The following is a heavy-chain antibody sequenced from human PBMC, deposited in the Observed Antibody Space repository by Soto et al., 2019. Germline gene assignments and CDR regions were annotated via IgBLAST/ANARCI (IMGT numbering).Heavy chain of an antibody. D-gene: IGHD6-13*01. CDR3: ARGRAAAGPSHYYYGMDV. CDR1: GYTSTSYD. CDR2: MNPNSGNT. Sequence: ASVKVSSKASGYTSTSYDINWVRQATGQGLEWMGWMNPNSGNTGYAQKFQGRVTMTRNTSISTAYMELSSLRSEDTAVYYCARGRAAAGPSHYYYGMDVWGQGTTVTVSS. J-gene: IGHJ6*02. V-gene: IGHV1-8*01.